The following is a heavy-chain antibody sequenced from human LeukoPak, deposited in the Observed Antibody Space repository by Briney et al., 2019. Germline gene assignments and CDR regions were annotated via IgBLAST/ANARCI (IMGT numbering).Heavy chain of an antibody. CDR3: ARLFFSSGWYDAFDI. CDR2: INHSGST. V-gene: IGHV4-34*01. J-gene: IGHJ3*02. CDR1: GGSFSGYY. D-gene: IGHD6-19*01. Sequence: PSETLSLTCAVYGGSFSGYYWSWIRQPPGKGLEWIGEINHSGSTNYNPSLKSRVTISVDTSKNQFSLKLSSVTAADTAVYYCARLFFSSGWYDAFDIWGQGTMVTVSS.